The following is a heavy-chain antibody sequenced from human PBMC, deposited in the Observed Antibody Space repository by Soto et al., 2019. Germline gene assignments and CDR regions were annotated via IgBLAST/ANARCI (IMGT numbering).Heavy chain of an antibody. CDR2: IYYSGST. V-gene: IGHV4-59*08. D-gene: IGHD3-10*01. Sequence: PSDTLCLTCTVSGGSISSCDWSWIRQPPGKGLEWIGYIYYSGSTNYNPSLKSRVTISVDTSKNQFSLKLSSVTAADTAVYYCARARITMVRGAAFDYWGQGTLVTV. CDR3: ARARITMVRGAAFDY. J-gene: IGHJ4*02. CDR1: GGSISSCD.